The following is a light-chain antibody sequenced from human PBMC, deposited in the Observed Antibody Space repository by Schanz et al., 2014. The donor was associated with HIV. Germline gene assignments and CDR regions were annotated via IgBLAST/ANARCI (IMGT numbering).Light chain of an antibody. CDR2: DTS. CDR1: QDVSGY. J-gene: IGKJ4*02. V-gene: IGKV3-11*01. Sequence: IVLTQSPVTLSLSPGERATLSCRASQDVSGYLAWYQQKLGQPPRLLIYDTSNRATGIPARFSGRGSGTDFTLTISRLEPEDFAVYYCHHYGDSRGTFGGGTEVDI. CDR3: HHYGDSRGT.